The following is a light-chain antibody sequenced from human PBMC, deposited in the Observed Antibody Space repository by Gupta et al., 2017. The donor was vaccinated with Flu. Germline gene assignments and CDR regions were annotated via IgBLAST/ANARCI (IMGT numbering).Light chain of an antibody. J-gene: IGKJ1*01. CDR3: QHKNNSPWS. CDR1: QRISRL. CDR2: RAS. V-gene: IGKV1-5*03. Sequence: PSTMYASVEDRVTFTCRARQRISRLLAWYQQKPLVAPNLLINRASPVKDGVPSRFSGSCYGTEFTLTIRSRHPDEFGSYYCQHKNNSPWSFGQGTXVEIE.